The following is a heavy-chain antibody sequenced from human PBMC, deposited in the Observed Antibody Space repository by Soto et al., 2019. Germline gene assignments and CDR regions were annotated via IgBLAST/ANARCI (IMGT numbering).Heavy chain of an antibody. V-gene: IGHV3-33*01. J-gene: IGHJ2*01. CDR3: ARGPMSMVTTWGDWYFDL. D-gene: IGHD4-17*01. CDR1: GFTFSSYG. Sequence: QVQLVESGGGVVQPGRSLRLSCATSGFTFSSYGMHWVRQGPGKGLEWVAVIWYDGTNKYYADSVNGRFTISRDDSKNTLCLQMNSLRAEVTAVYYCARGPMSMVTTWGDWYFDLWGRGTLVTVSS. CDR2: IWYDGTNK.